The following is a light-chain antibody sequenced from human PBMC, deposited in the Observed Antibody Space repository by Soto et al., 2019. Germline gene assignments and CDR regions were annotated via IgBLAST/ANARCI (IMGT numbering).Light chain of an antibody. Sequence: QSVLTQPASVSGSPGQSITISCTGTSSDVGGYNYVSWYQQHPGKAPKLILYDVNNRPSGVSDRFSGFKSGNTASLTISGLQVEDDADYYCRSYTSSTTDVFGTGTKVTVL. CDR3: RSYTSSTTDV. J-gene: IGLJ1*01. CDR2: DVN. CDR1: SSDVGGYNY. V-gene: IGLV2-14*01.